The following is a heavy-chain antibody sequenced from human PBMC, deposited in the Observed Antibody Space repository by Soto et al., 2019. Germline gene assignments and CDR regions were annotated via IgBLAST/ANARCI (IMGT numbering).Heavy chain of an antibody. Sequence: SETLSLTCAVYGGSFSGYYWSWIRQPPGKGLEWIGEINHSGSTNYNPSLKSRVTISVDTSKNQFSLKLSSVTAADTAVYYCARIGGYDTYWYYYYYGMDVWGQGTTVTASS. J-gene: IGHJ6*02. D-gene: IGHD5-12*01. CDR3: ARIGGYDTYWYYYYYGMDV. CDR1: GGSFSGYY. CDR2: INHSGST. V-gene: IGHV4-34*01.